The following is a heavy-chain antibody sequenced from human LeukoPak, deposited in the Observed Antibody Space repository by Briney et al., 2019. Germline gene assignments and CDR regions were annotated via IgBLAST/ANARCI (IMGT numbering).Heavy chain of an antibody. CDR2: INHSGST. CDR1: GGSFSSYY. CDR3: ARQTGSGLFILP. Sequence: SETLSLTCAVYGGSFSSYYWSWIRHPPGKGLEWLGEINHSGSTNYNPSLKSRVTISVDTSKNQFSLRLTSVTAADTAVYYCARQTGSGLFILPGGQGTLVTVSS. D-gene: IGHD3/OR15-3a*01. V-gene: IGHV4-34*01. J-gene: IGHJ4*02.